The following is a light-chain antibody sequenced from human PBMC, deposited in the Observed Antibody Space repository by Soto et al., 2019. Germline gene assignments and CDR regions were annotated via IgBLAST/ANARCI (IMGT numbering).Light chain of an antibody. Sequence: EILLAQSPATLSLSPGERATLSCKASQDVSIFLAWYQQKPGQAPRLLIHDASNRATGVPARFSGSGSGRDFTLTITSLEPEDFATFYCQQYKVYPYTFGQGTRLDI. J-gene: IGKJ2*01. CDR2: DAS. CDR1: QDVSIF. V-gene: IGKV3-11*02. CDR3: QQYKVYPYT.